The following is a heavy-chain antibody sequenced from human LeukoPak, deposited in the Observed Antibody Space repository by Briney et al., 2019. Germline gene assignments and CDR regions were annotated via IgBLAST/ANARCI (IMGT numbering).Heavy chain of an antibody. D-gene: IGHD6-13*01. J-gene: IGHJ6*03. Sequence: QAGRSLRLSCAVSGFTFSNYAMHWVRQAPGKGLEWVTVISYNGSNKSYADSEKGRFTISRDNSKNTLYLQMNSLRAEDTAVYYCARDLSSSWYYIDVWGKGTTVTVSS. CDR3: ARDLSSSWYYIDV. CDR2: ISYNGSNK. V-gene: IGHV3-30*04. CDR1: GFTFSNYA.